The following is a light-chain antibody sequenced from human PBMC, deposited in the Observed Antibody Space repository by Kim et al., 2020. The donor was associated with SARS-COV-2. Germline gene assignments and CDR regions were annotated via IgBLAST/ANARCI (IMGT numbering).Light chain of an antibody. CDR2: QDN. V-gene: IGLV3-1*01. CDR3: QTWDSTTVI. J-gene: IGLJ2*01. CDR1: KVGEKY. Sequence: VAPGQAARITCSGDKVGEKYTCWYQHKSGPSPVVVIYQDNKRPSGMTERCSGSSSGNTATLTISGTQPMDEADYYCQTWDSTTVIFGGGTQLTVL.